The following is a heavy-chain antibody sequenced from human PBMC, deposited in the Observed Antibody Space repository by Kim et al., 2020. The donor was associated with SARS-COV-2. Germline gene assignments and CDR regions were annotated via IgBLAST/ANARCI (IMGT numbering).Heavy chain of an antibody. D-gene: IGHD1-26*01. CDR1: GGSISSSSYY. J-gene: IGHJ4*02. Sequence: SETLSLTCTVSGGSISSSSYYWGWIRQPPGKGLEWIGSIYYSGSTYYNPSLKSRVTISVDTSKNQFSLKLSSVTAADTAVYYCARGTMGGSYYPYFDYWGQGTLVTVSS. CDR2: IYYSGST. V-gene: IGHV4-39*07. CDR3: ARGTMGGSYYPYFDY.